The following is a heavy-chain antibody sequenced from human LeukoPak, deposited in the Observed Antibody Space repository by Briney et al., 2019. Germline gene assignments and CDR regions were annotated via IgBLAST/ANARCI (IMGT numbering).Heavy chain of an antibody. J-gene: IGHJ4*02. V-gene: IGHV3-21*01. Sequence: GGSLRLSCAASGLTFSSYAMHWVRQAPGKGLEWVSSISSSSSYIYYADSVKGRFTISRDNAKNSLYLQMNSLRAEDTAVYYCARDGGYGDYFWGQGTLVTVSS. CDR3: ARDGGYGDYF. D-gene: IGHD4-17*01. CDR1: GLTFSSYA. CDR2: ISSSSSYI.